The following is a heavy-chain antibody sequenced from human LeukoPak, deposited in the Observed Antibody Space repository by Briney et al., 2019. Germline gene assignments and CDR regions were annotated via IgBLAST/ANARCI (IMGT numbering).Heavy chain of an antibody. CDR1: GFSVSSNF. D-gene: IGHD3-10*01. Sequence: PGGSLRLSCAASGFSVSSNFMTWVRQAPGKGLEWVSVIYGAGSTYYADSVKGRFTISRDSSRNTLHLQMNSLRAEDTAVYYCARDTDYYGSGRHGYFDHWGQGTLVTVSS. CDR2: IYGAGST. CDR3: ARDTDYYGSGRHGYFDH. V-gene: IGHV3-66*01. J-gene: IGHJ1*01.